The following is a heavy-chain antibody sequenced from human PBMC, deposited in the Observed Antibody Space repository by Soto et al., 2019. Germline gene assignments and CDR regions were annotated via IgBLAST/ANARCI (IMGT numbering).Heavy chain of an antibody. Sequence: QVQLVQSGAEVKKPGSSVKVSCKASGGTFSSYAISWVRQAPGQGLEWMGGIIPIFGTANYAQKFQGRVTITADESTSTANMELSSLRSDDTAVYYCARDRDIVVVVAATPSHSYYYGMDVWGQVTTVTVSS. V-gene: IGHV1-69*01. J-gene: IGHJ6*02. CDR2: IIPIFGTA. D-gene: IGHD2-15*01. CDR3: ARDRDIVVVVAATPSHSYYYGMDV. CDR1: GGTFSSYA.